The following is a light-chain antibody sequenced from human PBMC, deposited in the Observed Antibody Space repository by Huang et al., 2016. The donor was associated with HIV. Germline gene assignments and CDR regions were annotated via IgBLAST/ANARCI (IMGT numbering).Light chain of an antibody. V-gene: IGKV1-33*01. J-gene: IGKJ3*01. CDR3: QQYNNLPT. CDR2: DVS. CDR1: QDISNY. Sequence: DIQMTQSPSSLSASVGDRVTITCQASQDISNYLNWYQQKPGKDPKGLIYDVSNLEKGGPSRFSGSGSGTDFTFTSSSLQPEDIETYYCQQYNNLPTFGPGTKVHIK.